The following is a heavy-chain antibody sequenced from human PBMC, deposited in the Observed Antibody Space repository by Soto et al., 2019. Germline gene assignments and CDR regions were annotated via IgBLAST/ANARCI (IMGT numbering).Heavy chain of an antibody. D-gene: IGHD3-3*01. CDR3: ARGPLRFPGLGNYYYYYMDV. CDR1: GGSFSGYY. CDR2: INHSGST. Sequence: SETLSLTCAVYGGSFSGYYWSWIRQPPGKGLEWIGEINHSGSTNYNPSLKSRVTISVDTSKNQFSLKLSSVTAADTAVYYCARGPLRFPGLGNYYYYYMDVWGKGTTVTVSS. J-gene: IGHJ6*03. V-gene: IGHV4-34*01.